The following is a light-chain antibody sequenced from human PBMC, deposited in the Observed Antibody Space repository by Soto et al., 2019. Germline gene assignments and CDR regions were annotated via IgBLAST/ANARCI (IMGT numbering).Light chain of an antibody. V-gene: IGKV3-20*01. Sequence: IVLTQSPGTLSLSPGESATLSCRASQSIRSSYVAWYQQKPGQAPRLLIYAASARATGLPDRFSGSGSGTDFTLTISRLEPEDFGMYYCHCQDFGNSAVYSFGQGTKLEI. CDR2: AAS. CDR1: QSIRSSY. J-gene: IGKJ2*01. CDR3: HCQDFGNSAVYS.